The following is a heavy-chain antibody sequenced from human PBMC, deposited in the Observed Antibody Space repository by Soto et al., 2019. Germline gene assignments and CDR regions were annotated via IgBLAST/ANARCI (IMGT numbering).Heavy chain of an antibody. CDR1: GGTFSSYA. CDR3: ARAKFAITIFGVVSRVNWFDP. Sequence: SVKVSCKASGGTFSSYAISWVRQAPGQGLEWMGGIIPIFGTANYAQKFQGRVTITADESTSTAYMELSSLRSEDTAVYYCARAKFAITIFGVVSRVNWFDPWGQGTLVTVSS. J-gene: IGHJ5*02. CDR2: IIPIFGTA. D-gene: IGHD3-3*01. V-gene: IGHV1-69*13.